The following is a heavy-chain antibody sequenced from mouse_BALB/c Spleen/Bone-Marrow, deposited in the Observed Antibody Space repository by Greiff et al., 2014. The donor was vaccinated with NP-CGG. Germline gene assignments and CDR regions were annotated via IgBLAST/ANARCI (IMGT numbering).Heavy chain of an antibody. CDR2: IHPSDSET. CDR3: AREKVYYGISWFAY. J-gene: IGHJ3*01. D-gene: IGHD2-1*01. V-gene: IGHV1-61*01. Sequence: VQLQESGTEVVRPGASVKLSCKASGYSFTPYWMNWVKQRPGQGLEWIGMIHPSDSETRLNQKFKDKATLTVDKSSSTAYMQLNSPTSEDSAVYYCAREKVYYGISWFAYWGQGTLVTVSA. CDR1: GYSFTPYW.